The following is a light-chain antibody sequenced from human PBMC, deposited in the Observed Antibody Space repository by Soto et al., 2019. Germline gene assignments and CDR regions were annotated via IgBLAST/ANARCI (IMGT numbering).Light chain of an antibody. V-gene: IGKV3-20*01. CDR1: QSVLTNY. CDR2: GAS. J-gene: IGKJ2*01. Sequence: EVVLTQSPDTLSLSPGERATLSCRASQSVLTNYLDWYHQKPGQAPRLLVSGASSRATGVPDRFSGRGSGTDFTLTIGRLEPEDFAVYYCQQYGSSPPTFGQGTKLEIK. CDR3: QQYGSSPPT.